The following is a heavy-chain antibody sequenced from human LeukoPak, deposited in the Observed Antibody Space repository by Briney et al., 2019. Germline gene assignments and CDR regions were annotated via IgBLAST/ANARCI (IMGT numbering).Heavy chain of an antibody. CDR3: ARRLTQYDCFDP. CDR2: TYYRSTWYN. V-gene: IGHV6-1*01. D-gene: IGHD2-2*01. J-gene: IGHJ5*02. Sequence: SQTFSLTCAISGDSVSSNSVTWNWIRQSPSRGLEWLGRTYYRSTWYNDYAVSVRGRITVNPDTSKNQFSLHLNSVTPEDTAVYYCARRLTQYDCFDPWGQGILVTVSS. CDR1: GDSVSSNSVT.